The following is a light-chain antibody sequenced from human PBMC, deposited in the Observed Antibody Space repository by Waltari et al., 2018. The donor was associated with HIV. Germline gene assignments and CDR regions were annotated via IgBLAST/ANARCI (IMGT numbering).Light chain of an antibody. CDR1: PNIGTK. CDR3: QQYETCCS. Sequence: DIHMTKSPPTLSVSVGERVTMSCRASPNIGTKLAWYQQRPGKAPTLIVYEASYSVNGVPSRISGSGSGTQFALTIASLQPDDFAVYVCQQYETCCSFGRGTMLEV. CDR2: EAS. J-gene: IGKJ2*01. V-gene: IGKV1-5*03.